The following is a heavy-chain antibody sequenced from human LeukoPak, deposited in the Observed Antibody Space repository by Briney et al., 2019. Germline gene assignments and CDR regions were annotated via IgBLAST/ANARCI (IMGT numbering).Heavy chain of an antibody. Sequence: GRSLRLSCAASGFTFSSYAMHWVRQAPGEGLEWVAVISYDGSNKYYADSVKGRFTISRDNSKNTLYLQLNSLRAEDTAVYYCAREKRIGDYFDYWGQGTLVTVSS. CDR1: GFTFSSYA. J-gene: IGHJ4*02. V-gene: IGHV3-30-3*01. CDR3: AREKRIGDYFDY. CDR2: ISYDGSNK. D-gene: IGHD3-16*01.